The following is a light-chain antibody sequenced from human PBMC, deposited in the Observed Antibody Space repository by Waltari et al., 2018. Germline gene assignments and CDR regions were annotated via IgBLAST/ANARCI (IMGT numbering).Light chain of an antibody. J-gene: IGKJ1*01. CDR2: WAS. Sequence: QSTWDSSNNKNYFAWYQQKPGQPPKLLIYWASTRKSGVPDRFSGSGSGTDFTLTISSLQAEDVAVYYCQQFQSHLRTFGQGTKVEIK. V-gene: IGKV4-1*01. CDR1: QSTWDSSNNKNY. CDR3: QQFQSHLRT.